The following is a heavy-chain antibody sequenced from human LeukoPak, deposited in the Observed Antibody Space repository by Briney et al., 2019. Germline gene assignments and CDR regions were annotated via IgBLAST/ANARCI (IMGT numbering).Heavy chain of an antibody. V-gene: IGHV4-39*01. CDR1: GGSISSYY. CDR3: AANALLRYSDWLGVGDY. Sequence: SETLSLTCTVSGGSISSYYWGWIRQPPGKGLEWIGSIYYSGSTYYNPSLKSRVTISVDTSKNQFSLKLSSVTAADTAVYYCAANALLRYSDWLGVGDYWGQGTLVTVSS. D-gene: IGHD3-9*01. CDR2: IYYSGST. J-gene: IGHJ4*02.